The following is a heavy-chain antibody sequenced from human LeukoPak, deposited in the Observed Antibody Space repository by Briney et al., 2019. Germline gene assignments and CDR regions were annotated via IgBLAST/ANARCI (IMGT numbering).Heavy chain of an antibody. CDR3: VRDGGNFDVDY. CDR2: ISHSGDT. CDR1: GGSISSSGYY. Sequence: SETLSLTCSVSGGSISSSGYYWGWIRQPPGKGLEWMGSISHSGDTYYNPSLKSRITISQDTSKNQFSLKLSSLTAADTAVYCVRDGGNFDVDYWGQGTLVTVSS. V-gene: IGHV4-39*07. J-gene: IGHJ4*02. D-gene: IGHD3-9*01.